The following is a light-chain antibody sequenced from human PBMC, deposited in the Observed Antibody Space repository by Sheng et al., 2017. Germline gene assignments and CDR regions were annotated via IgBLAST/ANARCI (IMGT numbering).Light chain of an antibody. V-gene: IGLV2-14*01. J-gene: IGLJ3*02. CDR2: DVS. Sequence: QSVLAQPASVSGSPGQSITISCTGTSSDVGGYNYVSWYQQHPGKAPKLMIYDVSVRPSGVSNRFSGSKSGNTASLTISGLQSEDEADYYCSSYTSSTTWXFGGGTRLTVL. CDR3: SSYTSSTTWX. CDR1: SSDVGGYNY.